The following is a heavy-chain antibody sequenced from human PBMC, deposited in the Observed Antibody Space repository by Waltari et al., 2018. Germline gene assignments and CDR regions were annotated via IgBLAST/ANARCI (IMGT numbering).Heavy chain of an antibody. CDR1: DFTFSDSY. D-gene: IGHD3-16*01. CDR2: ISSSGSHT. V-gene: IGHV3-11*06. CDR3: ARYTFGLSD. Sequence: QVQLVESGGGLVKPGGSLRLSCEASDFTFSDSYMTWIRQAPGKGLELIAYISSSGSHTQFADSVRGRFSISRDNAKNSLYLQMNSLGIDDTAVYYCARYTFGLSDWGQGTLVTVSS. J-gene: IGHJ4*02.